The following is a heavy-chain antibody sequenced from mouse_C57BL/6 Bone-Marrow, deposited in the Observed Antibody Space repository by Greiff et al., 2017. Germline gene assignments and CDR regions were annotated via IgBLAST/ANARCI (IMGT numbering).Heavy chain of an antibody. J-gene: IGHJ3*01. V-gene: IGHV1-81*01. CDR2: IYPRSGNT. CDR3: ARISRGTAQAPWFAY. Sequence: QVRLQQSGAELARPGASVKLSCKASGYTFTSYGISWVKQRTGQGLEWIGEIYPRSGNTYYNEKFKGKATLTADKSSSTAYMELRSLTSEDSAVYVCARISRGTAQAPWFAYWGQGTLVTVSA. CDR1: GYTFTSYG. D-gene: IGHD3-2*02.